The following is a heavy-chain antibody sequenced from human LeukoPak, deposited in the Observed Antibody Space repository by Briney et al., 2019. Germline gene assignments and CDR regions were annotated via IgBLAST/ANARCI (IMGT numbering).Heavy chain of an antibody. CDR1: GDSISSGSYY. Sequence: PSETLSLTCTVSGDSISSGSYYWSWIRQPAGEGLEWIGRIYSSGRTHYSPSLKSRVAISVDTSKNRFSLRLSSVTAADTAVYYCARDPMTVYYGSGSSIGKGIDWGQGTLVTVSS. J-gene: IGHJ4*02. CDR3: ARDPMTVYYGSGSSIGKGID. D-gene: IGHD3-10*01. CDR2: IYSSGRT. V-gene: IGHV4-61*02.